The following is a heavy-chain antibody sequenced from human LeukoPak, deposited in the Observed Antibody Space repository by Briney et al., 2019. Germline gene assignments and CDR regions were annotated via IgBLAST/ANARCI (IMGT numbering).Heavy chain of an antibody. CDR1: GGSISSGSYY. CDR2: IYTSGST. V-gene: IGHV4-61*02. J-gene: IGHJ4*02. D-gene: IGHD6-19*01. Sequence: SETLSLTCTVSGGSISSGSYYWIWIRQPAGKGLEWIGRIYTSGSTNYNPSLKNRVTIYVDTSKNRFSLKLSSVTAADTAVYYCASTGSLYSSGWRVLDYWGQGTLVTVSS. CDR3: ASTGSLYSSGWRVLDY.